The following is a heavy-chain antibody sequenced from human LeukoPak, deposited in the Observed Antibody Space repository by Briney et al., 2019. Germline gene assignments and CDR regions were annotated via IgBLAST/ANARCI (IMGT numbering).Heavy chain of an antibody. V-gene: IGHV4-4*07. Sequence: SETLSLTCTVSGGSISSYYWSWIRQPAGKGLEWIGRIYTSGSTNYNPSLKSRVTMSVDTSKNQFSLKLSSVTAADTAVYYCARDGYCSSTSCLGYYYMDVWGKGTTVTVSS. J-gene: IGHJ6*03. CDR2: IYTSGST. CDR3: ARDGYCSSTSCLGYYYMDV. D-gene: IGHD2-2*03. CDR1: GGSISSYY.